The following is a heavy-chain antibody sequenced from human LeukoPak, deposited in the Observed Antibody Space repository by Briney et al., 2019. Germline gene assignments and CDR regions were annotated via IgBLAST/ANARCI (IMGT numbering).Heavy chain of an antibody. CDR3: ARANSGGWKEINYTYYGMDV. D-gene: IGHD6-19*01. Sequence: GGSLRLSCAASGFTVSSNYMSWVRQAPGKGLEWVSVIYSGGSTYYADSVKGRFTISRHNSKNTLYLQMNSLRAEDAAVYYCARANSGGWKEINYTYYGMDVGAKGTRVTVS. CDR1: GFTVSSNY. J-gene: IGHJ6*04. V-gene: IGHV3-53*04. CDR2: IYSGGST.